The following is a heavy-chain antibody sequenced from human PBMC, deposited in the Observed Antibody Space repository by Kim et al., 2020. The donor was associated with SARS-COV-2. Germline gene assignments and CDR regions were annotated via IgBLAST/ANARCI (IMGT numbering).Heavy chain of an antibody. V-gene: IGHV4-39*01. Sequence: SETLSLTCTVSGGSISSSSYYWGWIRQPPGKGLEWIRSVYYSGSTYYNPSLKSRVTISVDTSKNQFSLKLSSVTAADTADYYCARLQTSHYYYGMDDWG. CDR2: VYYSGST. D-gene: IGHD1-1*01. CDR1: GGSISSSSYY. CDR3: ARLQTSHYYYGMDD. J-gene: IGHJ6*02.